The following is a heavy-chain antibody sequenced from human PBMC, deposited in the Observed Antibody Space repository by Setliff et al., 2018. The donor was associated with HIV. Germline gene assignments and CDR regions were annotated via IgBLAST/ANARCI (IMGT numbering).Heavy chain of an antibody. CDR3: ARRGDSSGYYDAFDV. V-gene: IGHV4-30-4*08. CDR1: GGSISSGDYY. J-gene: IGHJ3*01. D-gene: IGHD3-22*01. CDR2: IYYSGST. Sequence: SETLSLTCTVSGGSISSGDYYWSWIHQPPGKGLELIGYIYYSGSTYYNPSLKSRVTISVDTSKNQFSVKLTSVTAADTAMYYCARRGDSSGYYDAFDVWGQGTKVTVSS.